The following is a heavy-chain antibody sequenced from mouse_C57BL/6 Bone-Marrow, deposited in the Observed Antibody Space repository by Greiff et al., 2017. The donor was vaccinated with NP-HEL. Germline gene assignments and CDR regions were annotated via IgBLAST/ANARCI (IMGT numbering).Heavy chain of an antibody. J-gene: IGHJ2*01. D-gene: IGHD1-1*01. V-gene: IGHV1-19*01. CDR1: GYTFTDYY. Sequence: VHVKQSGPVLVKPGASVKMSCKASGYTFTDYYMNWVKQSHGKSLEWIGVINPYNGGTSYNQKFKGKATLTVDKSSSTAYMELNSLTSEDSAVYYCARGTTVVFDYWGQGTTLTVSS. CDR2: INPYNGGT. CDR3: ARGTTVVFDY.